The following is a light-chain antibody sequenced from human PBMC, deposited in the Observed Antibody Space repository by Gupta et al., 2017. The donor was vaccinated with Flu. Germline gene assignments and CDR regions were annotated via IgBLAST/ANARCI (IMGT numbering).Light chain of an antibody. Sequence: QLVLTQSPSASASLGASVKLTCTLSSGHSTYVIAWHQQQPEKGPRYLMMVNSDGSHTKGDGIPDRFSGSSSGAERYLTISSLQAEDESYYYCQTWDTGWVFGGGTKLTVL. CDR2: VNSDGSH. V-gene: IGLV4-69*01. CDR1: SGHSTYV. J-gene: IGLJ3*02. CDR3: QTWDTGWV.